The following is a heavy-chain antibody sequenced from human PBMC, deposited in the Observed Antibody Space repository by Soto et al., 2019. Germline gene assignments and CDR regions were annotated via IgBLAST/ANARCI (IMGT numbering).Heavy chain of an antibody. D-gene: IGHD2-2*01. J-gene: IGHJ4*03. CDR1: GFTFSNAW. CDR2: VKSKTNGGTT. Sequence: GGTLRFSCAASGFTFSNAWINWVRQTPGKGQEWVGRVKSKTNGGTTDFAAPVKGRFAISRDASKNMLYLEMNSPNTDDTAIYYCMIDSCSCSIIVRLDYRGHGTRFTVSS. V-gene: IGHV3-15*07. CDR3: MIDSCSCSIIVRLDY.